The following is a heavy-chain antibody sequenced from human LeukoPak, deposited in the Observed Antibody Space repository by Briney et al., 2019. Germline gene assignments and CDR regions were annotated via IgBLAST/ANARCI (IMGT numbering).Heavy chain of an antibody. CDR2: IKQGAGER. V-gene: IGHV3-7*03. J-gene: IGHJ4*02. Sequence: GGSPRLSCAASGFTFSSHWMNWVRQAPGKGLEWVANIKQGAGERNYVDSVKGRFTASRDDAKSTVFLQKNSLGAEDTASYFCARGPNYGSRTDFLDYWGQGTLVTVPS. D-gene: IGHD4-17*01. CDR1: GFTFSSHW. CDR3: ARGPNYGSRTDFLDY.